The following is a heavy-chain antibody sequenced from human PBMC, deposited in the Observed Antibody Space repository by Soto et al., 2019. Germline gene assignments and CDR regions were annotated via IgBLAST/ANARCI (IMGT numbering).Heavy chain of an antibody. CDR3: ARGFGDWNFDY. CDR1: CGSISSGGYS. V-gene: IGHV4-30-2*01. D-gene: IGHD2-21*02. CDR2: IYHSGST. J-gene: IGHJ4*02. Sequence: SETLSLTCAVSCGSISSGGYSWSWIRQPPGKGLEWIGYIYHSGSTYYNPSLKSRVTISVDRSKNQFSLKLSSVTAADTAVYYCARGFGDWNFDYWGQGTLVTVSS.